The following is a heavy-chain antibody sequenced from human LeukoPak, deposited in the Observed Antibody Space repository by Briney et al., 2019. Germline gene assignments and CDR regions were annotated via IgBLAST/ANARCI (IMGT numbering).Heavy chain of an antibody. CDR3: AKDRTVGASYWYFDL. D-gene: IGHD1-26*01. Sequence: GGSLRLSCVASGVTLSNYAMSWARQAPGKGLEWVSGISSSGSGGNTYYAESVKGRFTISRDRSRKTMFLHMNTLRAEDTAIYYCAKDRTVGASYWYFDLWGRGTLVTVSS. J-gene: IGHJ2*01. CDR1: GVTLSNYA. CDR2: ISSSGSGGNT. V-gene: IGHV3-23*01.